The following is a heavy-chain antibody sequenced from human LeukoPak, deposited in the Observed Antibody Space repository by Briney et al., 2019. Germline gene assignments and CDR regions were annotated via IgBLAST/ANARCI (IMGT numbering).Heavy chain of an antibody. CDR1: GYTFTSYD. J-gene: IGHJ3*02. V-gene: IGHV1-8*03. Sequence: GASVKVSCKASGYTFTSYDINWVRQATGQGLEWMGWMNPNSGNTGYAQKFQGRVTITRNTSISTAYMELSSLRSEDTAVYYCARDHGYSGYDLDAFDIWGQGTMVTVSS. CDR2: MNPNSGNT. CDR3: ARDHGYSGYDLDAFDI. D-gene: IGHD5-12*01.